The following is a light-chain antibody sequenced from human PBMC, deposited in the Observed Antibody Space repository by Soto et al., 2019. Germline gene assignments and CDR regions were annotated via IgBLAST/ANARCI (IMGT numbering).Light chain of an antibody. CDR3: QQCNNWPLA. J-gene: IGKJ1*01. CDR1: QSVSSN. CDR2: GAS. V-gene: IGKV3D-15*01. Sequence: EIVMTQSPATLSVSPGERATLSCRASQSVSSNLAWYQQKPGQAPRLLIYGASTRATGIPARFSGSGFGTEFTLTISSLQSEAFAVYYCQQCNNWPLAFGQGTKVEIK.